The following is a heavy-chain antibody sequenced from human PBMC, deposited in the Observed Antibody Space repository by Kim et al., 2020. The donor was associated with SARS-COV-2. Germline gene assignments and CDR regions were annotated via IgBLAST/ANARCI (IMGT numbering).Heavy chain of an antibody. CDR2: ISSSGSTI. V-gene: IGHV3-48*03. D-gene: IGHD3-10*01. CDR1: GFTFSSYE. CDR3: ARDPSMVRGVIIGDGY. Sequence: GGSLRLSCAASGFTFSSYEMNWVRQAPGKGLEWVSYISSSGSTIYYADSVKGRFTISRDNAKNSLYLQMNSLRAEDTAVYYCARDPSMVRGVIIGDGYWGQGTLVTVSS. J-gene: IGHJ4*02.